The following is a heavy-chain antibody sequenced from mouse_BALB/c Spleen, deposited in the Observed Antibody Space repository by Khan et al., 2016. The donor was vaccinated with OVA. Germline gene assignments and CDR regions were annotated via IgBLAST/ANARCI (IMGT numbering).Heavy chain of an antibody. CDR1: GYTFTSYY. J-gene: IGHJ3*01. D-gene: IGHD2-10*02. CDR3: ARSGYGSFAY. V-gene: IGHV1S56*01. Sequence: QVQLQQSGPDLVKPGSSVRLSCTASGYTFTSYYIHWVQQRPGQGLEWMGWFYPGSVNAENHERFKGKATLTVDTSSSTAYMQLSSLTSEASAVYVCARSGYGSFAYWGQGTLVTVSA. CDR2: FYPGSVNA.